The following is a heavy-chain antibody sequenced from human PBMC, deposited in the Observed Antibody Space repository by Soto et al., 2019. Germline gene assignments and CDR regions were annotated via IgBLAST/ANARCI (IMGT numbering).Heavy chain of an antibody. Sequence: QVQLQESGPGLVKPSQTLSLTCIVSGGSISSDDHYWSWIRQPPGKGLEWIGYIYYSGTTHSNPSLKSPLFISLDTSKNQFSLQLTSVTAADTAVYYCATVRSSWNIDYWGQGTLVTVSS. CDR1: GGSISSDDHY. CDR3: ATVRSSWNIDY. V-gene: IGHV4-30-4*01. J-gene: IGHJ4*02. D-gene: IGHD6-13*01. CDR2: IYYSGTT.